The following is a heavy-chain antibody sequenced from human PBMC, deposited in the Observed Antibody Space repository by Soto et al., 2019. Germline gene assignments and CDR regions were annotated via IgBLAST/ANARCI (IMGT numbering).Heavy chain of an antibody. Sequence: EVQLLESGGGLVQPGGSLRLSCAVSGFTFSNHAMSWVRQAPGKGLEWFSAISTAVGATYYADAVKGRFTISRDDSNNTLYLQMDSLRAEDTAVYYCAKDRTAAARNFDYWGQGTLVTVSS. D-gene: IGHD6-13*01. V-gene: IGHV3-23*01. CDR2: ISTAVGAT. J-gene: IGHJ4*02. CDR3: AKDRTAAARNFDY. CDR1: GFTFSNHA.